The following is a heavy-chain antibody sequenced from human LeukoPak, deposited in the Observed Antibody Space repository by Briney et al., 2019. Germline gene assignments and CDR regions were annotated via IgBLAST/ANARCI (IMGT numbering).Heavy chain of an antibody. CDR1: GFTFSSYW. J-gene: IGHJ5*02. CDR2: IKQDGSEK. V-gene: IGHV3-7*01. Sequence: PGGSLRLSCAASGFTFSSYWMSWVRQAPGKGREWVANIKQDGSEKYYVDSVKGRFTISRDSAKNSLYLQMNSLRAEDTAVYYCARAPHAGWFDPWGQGTLVTVSS. CDR3: ARAPHAGWFDP.